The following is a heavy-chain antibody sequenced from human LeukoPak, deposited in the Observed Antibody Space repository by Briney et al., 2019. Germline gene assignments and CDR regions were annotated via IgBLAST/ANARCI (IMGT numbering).Heavy chain of an antibody. CDR2: INPNSGGT. CDR3: ARDRWYYDSSGYRNAFDI. V-gene: IGHV1-2*02. J-gene: IGHJ3*02. Sequence: GASVKVSCKASGYTFTGYYMHWVRQAPGQGLEWMGWINPNSGGTNYAQKFQGRVTMTRDTSISTAYMELSRLRSDDTAVYYCARDRWYYDSSGYRNAFDIWGQGTMVTVSS. D-gene: IGHD3-22*01. CDR1: GYTFTGYY.